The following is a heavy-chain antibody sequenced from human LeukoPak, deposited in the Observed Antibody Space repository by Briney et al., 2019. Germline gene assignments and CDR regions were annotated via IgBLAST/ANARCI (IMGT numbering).Heavy chain of an antibody. V-gene: IGHV1-46*01. CDR1: GYTFTNYY. J-gene: IGHJ4*02. Sequence: ASVKVSCKASGYTFTNYYIHWVRQAPGQGLEWVGIINPSNKITSYAQKFQGRVTMTADTSTTTVYMDMSSLRLEDTAVYYCASELDYWGQGTLVTVSS. CDR3: ASELDY. CDR2: INPSNKIT.